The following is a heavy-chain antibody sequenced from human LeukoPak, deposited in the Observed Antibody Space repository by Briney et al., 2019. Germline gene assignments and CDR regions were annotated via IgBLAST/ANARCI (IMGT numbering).Heavy chain of an antibody. CDR1: GGXISSSSYY. J-gene: IGHJ3*02. D-gene: IGHD3-10*01. V-gene: IGHV4-39*01. Sequence: SETLSLTCTVSGGXISSSSYYWGWIRQPPGKGLEWIGSIYYSGSTYYNPSLKSRVTISVDTSKNQFSLKVSSVTAADTAVYYCARRELLSTPDAFDIWGQGTMVTVSS. CDR2: IYYSGST. CDR3: ARRELLSTPDAFDI.